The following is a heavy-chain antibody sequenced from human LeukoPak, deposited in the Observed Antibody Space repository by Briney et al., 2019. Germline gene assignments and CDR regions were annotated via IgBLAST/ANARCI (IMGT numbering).Heavy chain of an antibody. CDR3: TKDVMTGFSSGWYFGS. V-gene: IGHV3-23*01. D-gene: IGHD6-25*01. CDR2: ISGSGASA. J-gene: IGHJ4*02. Sequence: GSLRLSCAASGFTFSHYAMNWVRQAPGKGLEWVSAISGSGASAYYADSVKGRFTISRDNAKNTLSLQTNSLRAEDTAVYYCTKDVMTGFSSGWYFGSWGQGTQVTVSS. CDR1: GFTFSHYA.